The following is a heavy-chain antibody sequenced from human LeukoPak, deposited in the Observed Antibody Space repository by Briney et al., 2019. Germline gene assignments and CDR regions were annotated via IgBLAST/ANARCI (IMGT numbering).Heavy chain of an antibody. D-gene: IGHD2-2*01. V-gene: IGHV4-31*03. CDR2: VYYSGST. Sequence: PSETLSLTCTVSGGSISSGGYYWSWIRQHPGKGLEWIGYVYYSGSTYYNPSLKSRVTISVDTSKNQFSLKLSSVTAADTAVYYCARVRLGRVVPAAIVDYWGQGTLVTVSS. J-gene: IGHJ4*02. CDR3: ARVRLGRVVPAAIVDY. CDR1: GGSISSGGYY.